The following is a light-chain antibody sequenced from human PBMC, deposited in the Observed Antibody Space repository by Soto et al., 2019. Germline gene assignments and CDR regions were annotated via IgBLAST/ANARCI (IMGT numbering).Light chain of an antibody. CDR2: GAS. CDR1: QSVSSSY. J-gene: IGKJ4*01. V-gene: IGKV3-20*01. Sequence: EIVLTQSPGTLSLSPGERATLSCRASQSVSSSYLAWYQQKPGQAPRLLIYGASSRATGIPDRFSGSGSGTDVTLTISRLEPEDFAVYYCQQYRSSPRLTFGGGTKVEIK. CDR3: QQYRSSPRLT.